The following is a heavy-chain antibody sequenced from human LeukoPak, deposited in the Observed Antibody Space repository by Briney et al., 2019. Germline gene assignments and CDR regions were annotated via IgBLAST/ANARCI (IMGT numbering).Heavy chain of an antibody. V-gene: IGHV3-33*01. D-gene: IGHD6-13*01. CDR1: GFTFSSYD. Sequence: GRSLRLSCAASGFTFSSYDMHWVRQAPGKGLEWVAVIRYDGSKQNYEDSVKGRFIISRDNSKNTLYVQMNSLRAEDTAVYYCARSAAVGGQNNWFDPWGQGTLVTVSS. CDR3: ARSAAVGGQNNWFDP. J-gene: IGHJ5*02. CDR2: IRYDGSKQ.